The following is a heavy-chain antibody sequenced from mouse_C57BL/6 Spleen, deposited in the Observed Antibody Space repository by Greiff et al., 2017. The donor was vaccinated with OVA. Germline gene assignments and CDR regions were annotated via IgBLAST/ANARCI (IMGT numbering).Heavy chain of an antibody. CDR3: AGYDYDVGFDY. D-gene: IGHD2-4*01. V-gene: IGHV5-4*03. J-gene: IGHJ2*01. CDR1: GFTFSSYA. CDR2: ISDGGSYT. Sequence: EVNVVESGGGLVKPGGSLKLSCAASGFTFSSYAMSWVRQTPEKRLEWVATISDGGSYTYYPDNVKGRFTISRDNAKNNLYLQMSHLKSEDTAMYYCAGYDYDVGFDYWGQGTTLTVSS.